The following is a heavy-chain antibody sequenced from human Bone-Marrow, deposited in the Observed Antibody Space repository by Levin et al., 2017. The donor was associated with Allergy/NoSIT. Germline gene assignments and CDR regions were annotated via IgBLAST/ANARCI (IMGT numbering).Heavy chain of an antibody. Sequence: GESLKISCAASGFTLSSYEMNWVRQAPGKGLEWVSYISSSGGTIYYADSVKGRFTISRDNAKNSLYLQMNSLRAEDTAVYYCAADYYDSSGHYRPLDHWGQGTLVTVSS. CDR1: GFTLSSYE. J-gene: IGHJ4*02. CDR3: AADYYDSSGHYRPLDH. D-gene: IGHD3-22*01. CDR2: ISSSGGTI. V-gene: IGHV3-48*03.